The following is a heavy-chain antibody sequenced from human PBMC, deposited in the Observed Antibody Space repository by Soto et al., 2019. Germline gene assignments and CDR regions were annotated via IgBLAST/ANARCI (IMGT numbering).Heavy chain of an antibody. D-gene: IGHD3-9*01. J-gene: IGHJ4*02. CDR2: IHWDDAK. Sequence: QITLKESGPTLEKPGQTLTLTCTFSGFSLSTSGVGVGWIRQPPANALEWLALIHWDDAKRYSPSLNSSLTITKHLSNYQVVVTVPNMDPVDIATYEWAPGYDDLLPGHPNSGKVTLVTVSS. CDR3: APGYDDLLPGHPN. CDR1: GFSLSTSGVG. V-gene: IGHV2-5*02.